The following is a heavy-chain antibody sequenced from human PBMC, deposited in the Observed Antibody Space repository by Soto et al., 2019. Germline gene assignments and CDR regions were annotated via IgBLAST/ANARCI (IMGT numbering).Heavy chain of an antibody. CDR1: GYTFTAYS. V-gene: IGHV1-2*02. J-gene: IGHJ4*02. D-gene: IGHD6-19*01. Sequence: ASVKVSCKASGYTFTAYSMHWVRQAPGQGLEWVGWFNPNSGDTIYAQKFQGRVTLTRDTSIGTAYMELYSLTSDDTAVYYCAREASAVIPLDYWGQGTLVTVSS. CDR2: FNPNSGDT. CDR3: AREASAVIPLDY.